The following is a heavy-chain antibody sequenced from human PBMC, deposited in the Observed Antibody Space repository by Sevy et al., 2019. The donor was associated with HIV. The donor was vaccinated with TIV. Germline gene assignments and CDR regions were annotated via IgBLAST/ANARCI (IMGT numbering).Heavy chain of an antibody. CDR1: GFTFSSYW. D-gene: IGHD1-20*01. J-gene: IGHJ4*02. Sequence: GGSLRLSCAASGFTFSSYWMSWVRQAPGKGLEWVANIKQDGSEKYYVDSVKGRFTISRDNAKNSLYLQMNSLRAEDTAVYYCAKRGANWNDSYLDYWGQGTLVTVSS. V-gene: IGHV3-7*01. CDR2: IKQDGSEK. CDR3: AKRGANWNDSYLDY.